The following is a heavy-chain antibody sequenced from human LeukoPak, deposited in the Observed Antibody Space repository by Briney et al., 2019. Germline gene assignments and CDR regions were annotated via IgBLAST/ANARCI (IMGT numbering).Heavy chain of an antibody. CDR1: GFTFSNYW. CDR3: ARGGTSGSLIY. Sequence: GGSLRLSCADPGFTFSNYWMHWVRQDPLKGLVWVSRINSDGGSTGYADSVKGRFTISRDNAKNTLYLQMNSLRAEDTALYYWARGGTSGSLIYWGQGTLVTVSS. CDR2: INSDGGST. V-gene: IGHV3-74*01. D-gene: IGHD1-26*01. J-gene: IGHJ4*02.